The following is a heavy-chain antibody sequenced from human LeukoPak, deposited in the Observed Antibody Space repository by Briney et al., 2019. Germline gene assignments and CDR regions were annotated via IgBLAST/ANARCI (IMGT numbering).Heavy chain of an antibody. CDR1: GGSINSHY. V-gene: IGHV4-59*11. CDR2: VSYNGRT. Sequence: SETLSLTCTVSGGSINSHYWSWIRQPPGKGLEWIGFVSYNGRTKYSPSLQSRVTISVDRSENNFSLKLTSVTAADTAVYYCARSRSSGWSRYYFDYWGQGTLVTVSS. D-gene: IGHD6-19*01. CDR3: ARSRSSGWSRYYFDY. J-gene: IGHJ4*02.